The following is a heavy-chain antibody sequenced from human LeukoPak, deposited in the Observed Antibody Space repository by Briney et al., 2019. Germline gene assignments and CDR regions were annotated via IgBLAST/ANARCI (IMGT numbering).Heavy chain of an antibody. J-gene: IGHJ5*02. V-gene: IGHV1-69*05. CDR3: ARDRTAPRTLWFDP. Sequence: SVKVSCKASGGTFSSYAISWVRQAPGQGLEWMGRIIPIFGTANYAQKFQGRVTITTDESTSTAYMELSSLRSEDTAVYYCARDRTAPRTLWFDPWGQGTLVTVCS. D-gene: IGHD5-18*01. CDR2: IIPIFGTA. CDR1: GGTFSSYA.